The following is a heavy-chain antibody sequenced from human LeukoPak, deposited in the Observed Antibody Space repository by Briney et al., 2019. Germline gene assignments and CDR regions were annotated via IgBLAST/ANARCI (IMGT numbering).Heavy chain of an antibody. CDR1: GGSISNYY. D-gene: IGHD3-10*01. Sequence: PSETLSLTCTVSGGSISNYYWSWIRQPPGKGLEWIGYIYHSGSVNYNPSLKSRVTISVDTTNNQFSLKLNSVTAADTAVYYCARGGGFGSPPAYWGKETLVTVSS. CDR3: ARGGGFGSPPAY. V-gene: IGHV4-59*01. J-gene: IGHJ4*02. CDR2: IYHSGSV.